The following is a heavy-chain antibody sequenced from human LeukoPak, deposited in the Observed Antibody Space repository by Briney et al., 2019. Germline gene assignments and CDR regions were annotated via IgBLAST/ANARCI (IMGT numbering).Heavy chain of an antibody. CDR1: GGSISSGDYY. CDR3: ARAYCGGDCYSNWYFDL. V-gene: IGHV4-30-4*01. D-gene: IGHD2-21*02. CDR2: IYYSGST. J-gene: IGHJ2*01. Sequence: SETLSLTCTVSGGSISSGDYYWSWIRQPPGKGLEWIGYIYYSGSTYYNPSLKSRVTISVDKSKNQFSLKLSSVTAADTAVYYCARAYCGGDCYSNWYFDLWGRGTLVTVSS.